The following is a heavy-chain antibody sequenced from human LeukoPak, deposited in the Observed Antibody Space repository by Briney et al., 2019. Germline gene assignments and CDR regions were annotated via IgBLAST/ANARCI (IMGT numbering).Heavy chain of an antibody. J-gene: IGHJ3*02. V-gene: IGHV3-21*01. CDR2: ISSSSSYI. CDR1: GFTFSSYS. Sequence: GGSLRLSCAASGFTFSSYSMNWVRQAPGKGLEWVSSISSSSSYIYYADSVKGRFTISRDNAKNSPYLQMNSLRAEDTAVYYCARDAGQLLQRGAFDIWGQGTMVTVSS. CDR3: ARDAGQLLQRGAFDI. D-gene: IGHD2-2*01.